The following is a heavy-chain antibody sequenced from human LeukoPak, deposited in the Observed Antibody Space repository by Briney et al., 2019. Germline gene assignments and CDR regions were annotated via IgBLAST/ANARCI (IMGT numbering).Heavy chain of an antibody. V-gene: IGHV4-34*01. CDR1: GGSFSGYY. CDR3: AKCEYSSGWYGRLYYFDY. CDR2: INHSGST. Sequence: SETLSLTCAVCGGSFSGYYWSWIRQPPGKGLEWIGEINHSGSTNYNPSLKSRVTISVDTSKNQFSLKLSSVTAADTAVYYCAKCEYSSGWYGRLYYFDYWGQGTLVTVSS. D-gene: IGHD6-19*01. J-gene: IGHJ4*02.